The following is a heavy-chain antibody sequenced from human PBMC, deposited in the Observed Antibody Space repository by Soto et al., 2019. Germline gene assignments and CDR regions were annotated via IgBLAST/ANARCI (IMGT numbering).Heavy chain of an antibody. CDR1: GFTFSSYA. CDR3: ARDFDEFPSGSDYHNYAFDI. J-gene: IGHJ3*02. D-gene: IGHD2-21*01. V-gene: IGHV3-30-3*01. Sequence: LRLSCAASGFTFSSYAMHWVRQAPGKGLEWVAVISYDGSNKYYADSVKGRFTISRDNSKNTLYLQMNSLRAEDTAVYYCARDFDEFPSGSDYHNYAFDIWGQGTMVTVSS. CDR2: ISYDGSNK.